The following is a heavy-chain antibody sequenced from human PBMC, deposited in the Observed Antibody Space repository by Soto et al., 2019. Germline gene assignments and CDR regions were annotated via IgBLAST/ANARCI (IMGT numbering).Heavy chain of an antibody. CDR3: ARGPSGDKVDA. CDR1: GGSISTVDYW. V-gene: IGHV4-30-4*01. D-gene: IGHD7-27*01. Sequence: QVQLQESGPGLVKPSQTLSLTCTVSGGSISTVDYWWSWIRQSPDMGLEWIGHIYYGGRTYNNPSLESRVTMSVATSKSQRSLTLSSVSAADTAVGYCARGPSGDKVDAWGQGTLVTVSS. J-gene: IGHJ5*02. CDR2: IYYGGRT.